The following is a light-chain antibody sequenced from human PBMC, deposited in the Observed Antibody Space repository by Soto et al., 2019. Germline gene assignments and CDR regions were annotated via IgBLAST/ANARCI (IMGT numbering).Light chain of an antibody. Sequence: QSVLTQPASVSGSPGQSITISCTGTSSDVGGYNYVSWYQQHPGKAPKVMIYDVSNRPSGVSNRFFGSKSGNTASLTISGLQAEDEADYYCSSYTSSRTYVFGTGTQLTVL. CDR2: DVS. V-gene: IGLV2-14*01. J-gene: IGLJ1*01. CDR3: SSYTSSRTYV. CDR1: SSDVGGYNY.